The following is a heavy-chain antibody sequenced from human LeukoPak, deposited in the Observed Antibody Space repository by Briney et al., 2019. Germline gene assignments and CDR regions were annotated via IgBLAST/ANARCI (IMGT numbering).Heavy chain of an antibody. V-gene: IGHV3-30*18. D-gene: IGHD5-24*01. CDR3: AKRERRDGYNLLEFDY. CDR1: GFTFSSYG. J-gene: IGHJ4*02. Sequence: GGSLRLSCAASGFTFSSYGMHWVRQAPGKGLEWVAVISYDGSNKYYADSVKGRFTISRDNSKNTLYLQMNSLRAEDTAVYYCAKRERRDGYNLLEFDYWGQGTLVTVSS. CDR2: ISYDGSNK.